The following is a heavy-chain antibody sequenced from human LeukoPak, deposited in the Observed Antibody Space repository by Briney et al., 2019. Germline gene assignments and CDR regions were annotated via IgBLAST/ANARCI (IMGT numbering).Heavy chain of an antibody. CDR2: VYYSGST. D-gene: IGHD6-19*01. J-gene: IGHJ3*01. CDR3: ARPHSSGWYGAFDV. Sequence: PSETLSLTCTVSGGSISGYYWSWIRQPPGKGLEWIGYVYYSGSTSYNPSLKSRVTISLDTSKNQFSLKLRSVTAADTAVYYCARPHSSGWYGAFDVWGQGTRVTVSS. CDR1: GGSISGYY. V-gene: IGHV4-59*08.